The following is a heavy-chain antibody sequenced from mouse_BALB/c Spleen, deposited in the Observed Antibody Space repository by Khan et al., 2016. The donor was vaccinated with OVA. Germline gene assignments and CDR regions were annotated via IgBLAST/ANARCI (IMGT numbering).Heavy chain of an antibody. CDR3: SRPTYYSYTLDY. Sequence: QIQLVQSGPELKKPGETVKISCKASGYTFTNYGMYWVKQSPGKALKWMGWINTYTGEPTYADDFKGRFAFSLETSASTVYLQINNLKNEDTATYFCSRPTYYSYTLDYWGQGTSVTVSS. CDR2: INTYTGEP. CDR1: GYTFTNYG. V-gene: IGHV9-3-1*01. D-gene: IGHD2-10*01. J-gene: IGHJ4*01.